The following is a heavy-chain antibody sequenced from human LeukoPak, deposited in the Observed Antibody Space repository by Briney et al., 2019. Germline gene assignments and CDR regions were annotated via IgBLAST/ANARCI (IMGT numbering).Heavy chain of an antibody. D-gene: IGHD5-18*01. V-gene: IGHV4-59*08. CDR3: ARPGVGSGRYGAFDI. Sequence: SETLSLTCTVSGGSISSYYWSWIRQPPGKGLEWIGYIYYNGGTNYNPSLESRLTMSVDTSKNQFSLKLRSVTAADTAVYYCARPGVGSGRYGAFDIWGQGTMVTVSS. CDR2: IYYNGGT. J-gene: IGHJ3*02. CDR1: GGSISSYY.